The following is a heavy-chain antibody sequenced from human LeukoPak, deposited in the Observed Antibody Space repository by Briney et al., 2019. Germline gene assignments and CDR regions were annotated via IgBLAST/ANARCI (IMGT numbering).Heavy chain of an antibody. J-gene: IGHJ2*01. Sequence: QSGGSLRLSCAASGFTLSYYGMHWVRQAPGKGLEWVALIWSDGSNENYADSVKGRFTISRDTSRNTLYLQMHSLRAEDTAVYYCARDADTSGSYWYFDLWGRRTQVTVSS. CDR3: ARDADTSGSYWYFDL. CDR2: IWSDGSNE. V-gene: IGHV3-33*01. D-gene: IGHD3-22*01. CDR1: GFTLSYYG.